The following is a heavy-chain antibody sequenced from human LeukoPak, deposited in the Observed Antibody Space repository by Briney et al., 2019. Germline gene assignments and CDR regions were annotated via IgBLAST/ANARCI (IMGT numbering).Heavy chain of an antibody. V-gene: IGHV1-24*01. CDR3: ATGDCSGGSCYLGNAFDI. Sequence: ASVKVSCKVSGYTLTELSMHWVRQAPGKGLEWMGGFDPEDGETIYAQKFQGRVTMTEDTSTDTAYMELSSLRSEDTAVYYCATGDCSGGSCYLGNAFDIWGQGTMVTVSS. CDR1: GYTLTELS. CDR2: FDPEDGET. J-gene: IGHJ3*02. D-gene: IGHD2-15*01.